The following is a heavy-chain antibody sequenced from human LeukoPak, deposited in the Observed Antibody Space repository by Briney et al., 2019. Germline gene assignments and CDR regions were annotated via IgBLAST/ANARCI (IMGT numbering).Heavy chain of an antibody. CDR1: GFSFSSYG. J-gene: IGHJ4*02. V-gene: IGHV3-33*08. CDR2: IRYDGSNK. CDR3: ARVTYGSGTYGAFDY. D-gene: IGHD3-10*01. Sequence: GRSLRLSCAASGFSFSSYGMHWVRQAPGKGLEWVAFIRYDGSNKYYADSVKGRFTISRDNSKNTLYLQMNSLRAEDTAVYYCARVTYGSGTYGAFDYWGQGTLVTVSS.